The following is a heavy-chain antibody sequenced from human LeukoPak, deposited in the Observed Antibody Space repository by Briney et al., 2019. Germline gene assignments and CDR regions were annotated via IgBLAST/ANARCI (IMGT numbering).Heavy chain of an antibody. CDR3: ARVGVITAAGTYDL. CDR2: ISSSGSHT. J-gene: IGHJ5*02. Sequence: AGGSLRLSCAASGFTFSDYYMTWIRQSPGKGLEWVSYISSSGSHTNYADSVKGRFTISRDNAKNSLYLQMSSLRADGTAVYYCARVGVITAAGTYDLWGQGTLVTVSS. V-gene: IGHV3-11*06. D-gene: IGHD6-13*01. CDR1: GFTFSDYY.